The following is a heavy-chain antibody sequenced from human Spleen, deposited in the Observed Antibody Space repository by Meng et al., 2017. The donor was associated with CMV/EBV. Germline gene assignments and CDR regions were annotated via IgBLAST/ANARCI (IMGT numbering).Heavy chain of an antibody. V-gene: IGHV3-23*01. J-gene: IGHJ5*02. Sequence: FSMTGVRQATGKGLEWVSSIVGGGDNTFYADSVKGRFTISRDNSKNTLYLQMSSLRAEDTAVYYCARGPRYYGSGSYYIWGNWFDPWGQGTLVTVSS. CDR3: ARGPRYYGSGSYYIWGNWFDP. CDR1: FS. CDR2: IVGGGDNT. D-gene: IGHD3-10*01.